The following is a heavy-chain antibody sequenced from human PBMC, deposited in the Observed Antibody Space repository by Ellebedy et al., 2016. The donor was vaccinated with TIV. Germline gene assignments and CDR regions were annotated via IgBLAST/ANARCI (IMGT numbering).Heavy chain of an antibody. Sequence: GESLKISCKASGYSFNDTWIAWVRQMPGKGLEWMGIIYPDDSDTRYNPSVRGQVAMATDNSITTAYLQWSSLRASDTAMYYCARPRTMIGEDALDLWGQGTMVTVSS. CDR2: IYPDDSDT. J-gene: IGHJ3*01. CDR3: ARPRTMIGEDALDL. V-gene: IGHV5-51*01. D-gene: IGHD3-22*01. CDR1: GYSFNDTW.